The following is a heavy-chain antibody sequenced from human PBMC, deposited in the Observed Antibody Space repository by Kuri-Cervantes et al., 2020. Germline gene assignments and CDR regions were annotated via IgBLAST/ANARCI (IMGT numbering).Heavy chain of an antibody. Sequence: SETLSLTCTISGGSISGNYWSWIRQPPGKGLEWIGHIYSSGSTSYNLSLKSRVTISIDTSKNQFSLKLSSVTAADTAVYYCARDGYFESFIDYWGQGTLVTVSS. J-gene: IGHJ4*02. D-gene: IGHD3-9*01. CDR1: GGSISGNY. CDR3: ARDGYFESFIDY. CDR2: IYSSGST. V-gene: IGHV4-4*08.